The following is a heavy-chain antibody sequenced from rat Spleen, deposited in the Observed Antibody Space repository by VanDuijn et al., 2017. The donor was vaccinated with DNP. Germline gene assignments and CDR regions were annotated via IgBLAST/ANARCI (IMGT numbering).Heavy chain of an antibody. Sequence: QVQLRESGPGLVQPSQTLSLTCTVAGFSLTIYNVHWVRQPPGKGLEWMGVVWIGGTTHISSIFKSRVSISRDTSKSQVFLEVNSLQSEDTATYYCARDGQWDYLDYWGQGVMVTVAS. V-gene: IGHV2-41*01. J-gene: IGHJ2*01. CDR2: VWIGGTT. CDR3: ARDGQWDYLDY. CDR1: GFSLTIYN.